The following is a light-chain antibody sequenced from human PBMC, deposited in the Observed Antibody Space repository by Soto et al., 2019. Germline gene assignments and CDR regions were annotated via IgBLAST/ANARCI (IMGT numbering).Light chain of an antibody. J-gene: IGLJ2*01. V-gene: IGLV1-40*01. CDR3: QSYDSSLSVV. CDR2: GNS. CDR1: SSNIGAGYD. Sequence: HSVLTQPPSVSGAPGQRVTISCTGSSSNIGAGYDVHWYQQLPGTAPKLLIYGNSNRPSGVPDRFSGSKSGTSASLAITGLQAEDEADYYCQSYDSSLSVVFGGGTKLPS.